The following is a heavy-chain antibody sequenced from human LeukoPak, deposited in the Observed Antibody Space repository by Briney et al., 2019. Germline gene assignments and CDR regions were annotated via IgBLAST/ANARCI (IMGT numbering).Heavy chain of an antibody. CDR2: ISGSGGST. Sequence: PGGSLRLSCAASGFTFGSYAMSWVRQAPGKGLEWVSAISGSGGSTYYADSVKGRFTISRDNSKNTPYLQMNSLRAEDTAVYYCAKGMYDFWSGYPSLDYWGQGTLVTVSS. V-gene: IGHV3-23*01. D-gene: IGHD3-3*01. CDR1: GFTFGSYA. J-gene: IGHJ4*02. CDR3: AKGMYDFWSGYPSLDY.